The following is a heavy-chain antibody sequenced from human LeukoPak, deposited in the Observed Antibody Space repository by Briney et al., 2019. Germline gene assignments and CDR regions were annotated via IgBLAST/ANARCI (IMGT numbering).Heavy chain of an antibody. D-gene: IGHD5-12*01. CDR2: IRSKARSYAT. J-gene: IGHJ4*02. CDR1: GFSFSTSG. V-gene: IGHV3-73*01. Sequence: GGSLRLSCAASGFSFSTSGMHWVRQASGKGLEWVGRIRSKARSYATTYAESVKGRFAISRDDSKNTAYLQMNSLKTEDTAVYYCTSQVDEGYWGQGTLVTVSS. CDR3: TSQVDEGY.